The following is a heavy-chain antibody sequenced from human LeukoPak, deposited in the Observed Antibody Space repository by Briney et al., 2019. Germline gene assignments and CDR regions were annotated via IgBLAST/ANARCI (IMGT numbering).Heavy chain of an antibody. Sequence: GGPLRLSCAASGFAFSSYAMSWVRQAPGKGLEWVSAISGSGGSTYYADSVKGRFTISRDNSKNTLYLQMNSLRAEDTAVYYCAHYYGSGSKVDYWGQGTLVTVSS. CDR1: GFAFSSYA. CDR3: AHYYGSGSKVDY. J-gene: IGHJ4*02. V-gene: IGHV3-23*01. D-gene: IGHD3-10*01. CDR2: ISGSGGST.